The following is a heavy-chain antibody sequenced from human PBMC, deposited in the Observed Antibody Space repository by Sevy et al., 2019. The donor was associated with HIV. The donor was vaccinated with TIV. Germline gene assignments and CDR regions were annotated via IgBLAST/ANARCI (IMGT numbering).Heavy chain of an antibody. CDR3: ARDSVTVSGIVLYALDI. J-gene: IGHJ3*02. CDR1: GFTFGSYW. D-gene: IGHD3-3*01. Sequence: GGSLRLSCGASGFTFGSYWMLWVRQVPGKGLEWVSRISDDGRSTTYADSVRGRFTISRDNAKNTLYLQMNGLRADDTAVYYCARDSVTVSGIVLYALDIWGQGTMVTVSS. CDR2: ISDDGRST. V-gene: IGHV3-74*01.